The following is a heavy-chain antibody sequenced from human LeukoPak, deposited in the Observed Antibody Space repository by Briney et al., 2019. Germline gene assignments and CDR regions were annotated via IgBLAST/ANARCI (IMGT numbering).Heavy chain of an antibody. Sequence: SETLTLTCAVYGGSFSGYYWSWIRQPPGKGLEWIGEINHSGSTNYNPSLKSRVTILVDTSKNQFSLKLSSVTAADTAVYYCARVGSSWYYYYYYMDVWGKGTTVTVSS. CDR3: ARVGSSWYYYYYYMDV. CDR2: INHSGST. D-gene: IGHD6-13*01. CDR1: GGSFSGYY. V-gene: IGHV4-34*01. J-gene: IGHJ6*03.